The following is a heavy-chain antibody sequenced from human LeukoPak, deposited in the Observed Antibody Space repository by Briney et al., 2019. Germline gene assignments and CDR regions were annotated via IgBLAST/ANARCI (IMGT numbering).Heavy chain of an antibody. CDR1: GGSISSNY. V-gene: IGHV4-59*01. D-gene: IGHD5-12*01. CDR3: ARTSGYTYFDY. J-gene: IGHJ4*02. Sequence: PSETLSLTCTASGGSISSNYWSWIRQPPGKGLEWIGYIYNSGGINYNPSLKSRVAISVDTSKNQFSLKLNSVTAADTAVYYCARTSGYTYFDYWGQGTLVTVSS. CDR2: IYNSGGI.